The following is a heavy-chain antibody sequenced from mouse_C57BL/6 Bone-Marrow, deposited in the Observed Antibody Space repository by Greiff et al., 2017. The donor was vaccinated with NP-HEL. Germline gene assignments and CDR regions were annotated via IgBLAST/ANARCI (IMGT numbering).Heavy chain of an antibody. CDR1: GYTFTDYY. Sequence: EVQLQQSGPELVKPGASVKISCKASGYTFTDYYMNWVKQSHGKSLEWIGDINPNNGGTSYNQKFKGKATLTVDKSSSTAYMELRSLTSEDSAVYYCARGGDEGFDYWGQGTTLTVSS. CDR3: ARGGDEGFDY. J-gene: IGHJ2*01. D-gene: IGHD3-3*01. CDR2: INPNNGGT. V-gene: IGHV1-26*01.